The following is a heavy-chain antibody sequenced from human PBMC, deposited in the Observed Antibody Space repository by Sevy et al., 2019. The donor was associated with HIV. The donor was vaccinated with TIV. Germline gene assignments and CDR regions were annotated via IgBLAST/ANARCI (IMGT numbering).Heavy chain of an antibody. CDR1: GFTFSNYA. CDR3: VKEVSEYSYSDY. J-gene: IGHJ4*02. V-gene: IGHV3-23*01. D-gene: IGHD5-18*01. CDR2: ISGSAHRT. Sequence: GGSLRLSCAASGFTFSNYAMSWVRQTPGKGLEWVSAISGSAHRTYYTDSVKGRFTISRDNSKNMLFLQMNSLRAEDTAVYYCVKEVSEYSYSDYWGQGTLVTVSP.